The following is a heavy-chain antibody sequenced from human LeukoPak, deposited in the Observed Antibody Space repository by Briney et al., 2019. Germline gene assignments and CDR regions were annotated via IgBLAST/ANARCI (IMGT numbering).Heavy chain of an antibody. CDR1: GFTFSSYS. V-gene: IGHV3-21*01. CDR3: ARGGIAVAAHFDY. CDR2: ISSSSSYI. D-gene: IGHD6-19*01. Sequence: GGSLRLSCAASGFTFSSYSMNWVRQAPGKGLEWVSSISSSSSYIYYADSVKGRFTISRDNAKNSLYLQMNSLRAEDTAVYYCARGGIAVAAHFDYWGQGTLVTVSS. J-gene: IGHJ4*02.